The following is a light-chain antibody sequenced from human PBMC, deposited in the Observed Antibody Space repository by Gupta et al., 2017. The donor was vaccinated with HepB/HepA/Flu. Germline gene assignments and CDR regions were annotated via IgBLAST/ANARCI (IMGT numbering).Light chain of an antibody. V-gene: IGKV3-11*01. CDR2: GAS. CDR3: QQQHSCPFT. Sequence: EIVLTQSPATLSLSPGERATLSCRASQSLCTYLVWYQQKPGQAPSLLIYGASNRDSGFPDRFSGSGFGTEFTLTISSREPEDFAVYYCQQQHSCPFTVGRGTQVDIK. J-gene: IGKJ4*01. CDR1: QSLCTY.